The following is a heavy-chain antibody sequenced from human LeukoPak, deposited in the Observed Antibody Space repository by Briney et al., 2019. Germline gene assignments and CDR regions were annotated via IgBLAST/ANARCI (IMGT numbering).Heavy chain of an antibody. CDR2: ISWNSGSI. J-gene: IGHJ4*02. CDR3: AKLGSIAARPGAFDY. V-gene: IGHV3-9*01. D-gene: IGHD6-6*01. CDR1: GFTFDDYA. Sequence: GGSLRLSCAASGFTFDDYAMPWVRQAPGKGLEWVSGISWNSGSIGYADSVKGRFTISRDNAKNSLYLQMNSLRAEDTALYYCAKLGSIAARPGAFDYWGQGTLVTVSS.